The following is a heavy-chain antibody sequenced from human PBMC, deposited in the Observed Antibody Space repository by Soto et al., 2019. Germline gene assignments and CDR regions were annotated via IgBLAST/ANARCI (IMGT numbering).Heavy chain of an antibody. CDR1: GYTFNTYG. CDR2: NSAYDGHT. J-gene: IGHJ4*02. Sequence: QVQLVQSGGEVKRPGASVRVSCKASGYTFNTYGISWVRQAPGQGLEWMGWNSAYDGHTDYAQKFQGRVTMTTDTSTNTISMDLRGLRSDDTAVYYCARGRTWGARDFDYWGQGTLVTVSS. D-gene: IGHD3-16*01. V-gene: IGHV1-18*01. CDR3: ARGRTWGARDFDY.